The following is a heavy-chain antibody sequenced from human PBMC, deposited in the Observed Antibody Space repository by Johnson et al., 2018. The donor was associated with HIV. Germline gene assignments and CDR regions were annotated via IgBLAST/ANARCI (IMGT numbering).Heavy chain of an antibody. CDR2: IYSGGNT. CDR1: GLSVSYGY. Sequence: VQLVESGGTLVQPGGSLRLSCAASGLSVSYGYMTWVRQAPGKGLEWVSVIYSGGNTYYTDSVKGRFTISRDNSDNTMYLQMNSLRDEDTAVYYCARAPHDAFDVWGQGTMVTVSS. CDR3: ARAPHDAFDV. V-gene: IGHV3-53*01. J-gene: IGHJ3*01.